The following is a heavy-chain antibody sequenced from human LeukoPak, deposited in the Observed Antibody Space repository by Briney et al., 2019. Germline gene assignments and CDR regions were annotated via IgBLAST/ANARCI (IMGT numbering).Heavy chain of an antibody. CDR3: ARDPAREQQLVGWFDP. CDR1: GYTFTSYG. D-gene: IGHD6-13*01. Sequence: ASVKVSCKASGYTFTSYGISWVRQAPGQGLEWMGWTSAYNGNTNYAQKLQGRVTMTTDTSTSTAYMELRSLRSDDTAVYYCARDPAREQQLVGWFDPWGQGTLVTVSS. V-gene: IGHV1-18*04. J-gene: IGHJ5*02. CDR2: TSAYNGNT.